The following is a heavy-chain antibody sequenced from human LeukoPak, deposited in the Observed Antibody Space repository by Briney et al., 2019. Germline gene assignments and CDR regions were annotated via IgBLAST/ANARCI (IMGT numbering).Heavy chain of an antibody. J-gene: IGHJ4*02. Sequence: GGSLRLSCTASGFTFIKGWMSWVRQAPGKGLEWVGRVKSKSDGGTIDYGAPVKGRFTISRDDSKNMLYLQMNSLQTEDTAVYYCTTDRGIRPLFDYWGQGTLVTVSS. CDR3: TTDRGIRPLFDY. CDR1: GFTFIKGW. CDR2: VKSKSDGGTI. D-gene: IGHD1-1*01. V-gene: IGHV3-15*01.